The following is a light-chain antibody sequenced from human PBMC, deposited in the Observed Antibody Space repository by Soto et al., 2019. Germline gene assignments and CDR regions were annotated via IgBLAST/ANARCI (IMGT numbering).Light chain of an antibody. CDR3: CSYARGDIFV. CDR1: ISDVGSYNF. Sequence: QSGQGQHAAGRGSPGKTITISCTGSISDVGSYNFVSWFQQHPGKVPKLIIYDATKRPSGVSNRFSGSISANTASLTISGLQAEDEAHYFCCSYARGDIFVFGGGTKVTVL. J-gene: IGLJ2*01. V-gene: IGLV2-23*02. CDR2: DAT.